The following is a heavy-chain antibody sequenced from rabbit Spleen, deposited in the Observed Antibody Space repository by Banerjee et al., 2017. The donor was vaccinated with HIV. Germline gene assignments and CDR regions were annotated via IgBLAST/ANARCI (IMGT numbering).Heavy chain of an antibody. CDR3: ARDLTGAIGWNFYL. D-gene: IGHD7-1*01. Sequence: QEQLGESGGDLVKPGASLTLTCTASGFSFSRSYWICWVRQAPGKGLEWIGCIDTGSGSTYYASWAKGRFTISKASSTTVTLPMTSLTAADTATYFCARDLTGAIGWNFYLWGQGTLVTFS. CDR1: GFSFSRSYW. CDR2: IDTGSGST. V-gene: IGHV1S45*01. J-gene: IGHJ3*01.